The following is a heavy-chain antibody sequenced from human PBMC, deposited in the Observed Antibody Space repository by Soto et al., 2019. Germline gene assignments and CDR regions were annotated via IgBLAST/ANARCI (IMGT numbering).Heavy chain of an antibody. Sequence: QVRVVQSGAEVKKPGASVKVSCKTSGYTFTDYDINWVRQAPGQGLEWMGWVSPDHGNAGYAQQFQGRVTMTSDTSISTVFMELTNLRSDDTAVYYGAVTTGYWGQGTKVTVSS. D-gene: IGHD2-8*02. J-gene: IGHJ4*02. V-gene: IGHV1-8*01. CDR3: AVTTGY. CDR1: GYTFTDYD. CDR2: VSPDHGNA.